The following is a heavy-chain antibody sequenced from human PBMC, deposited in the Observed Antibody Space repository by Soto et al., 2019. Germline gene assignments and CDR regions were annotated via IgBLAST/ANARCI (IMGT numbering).Heavy chain of an antibody. CDR1: GGSISSGDYY. J-gene: IGHJ6*02. Sequence: SETLSLTCTVSGGSISSGDYYWSWIRQPPGKGLEWIGYIYYSGSTYYNPSLKSRVTISVDTSKNQFSLKLSSVTAADTAVYYCARGELELRHYYGMDLWGQGTTVTVSS. V-gene: IGHV4-30-4*01. CDR3: ARGELELRHYYGMDL. D-gene: IGHD1-7*01. CDR2: IYYSGST.